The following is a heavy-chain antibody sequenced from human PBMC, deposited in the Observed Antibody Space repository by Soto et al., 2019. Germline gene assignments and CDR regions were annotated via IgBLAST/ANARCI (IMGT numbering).Heavy chain of an antibody. V-gene: IGHV4-30-4*01. J-gene: IGHJ4*02. CDR2: IYYTGRT. CDR3: ARDGSSSPESFDC. CDR1: GGSISSDDYY. Sequence: SETLSLTCSVSGGSISSDDYYWTWIRQPPGEGLEWIGYIYYTGRTSSTPSLESRVTISIDTSKNQFSLKLSSVSAADTAVYYCARDGSSSPESFDCWGPGTLVTVSS. D-gene: IGHD2-15*01.